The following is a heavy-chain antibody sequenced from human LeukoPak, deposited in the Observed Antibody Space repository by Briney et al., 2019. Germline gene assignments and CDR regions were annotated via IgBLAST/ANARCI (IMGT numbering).Heavy chain of an antibody. J-gene: IGHJ6*02. V-gene: IGHV3-53*01. Sequence: GGSLRLSCAASGFTVGSSYMNWVRQAPGKGLEWVSLIYGGGNTYYADSVKGRFTISRDNSKNTLYLQMNSLRAEDTAVYYCARDSSGWRAYGMDVWGQGTTVTVSS. CDR1: GFTVGSSY. CDR2: IYGGGNT. CDR3: ARDSSGWRAYGMDV. D-gene: IGHD6-19*01.